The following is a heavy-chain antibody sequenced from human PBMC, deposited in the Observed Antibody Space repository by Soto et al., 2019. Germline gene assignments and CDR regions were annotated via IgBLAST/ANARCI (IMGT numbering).Heavy chain of an antibody. CDR3: ARAEGEWQPYYFDY. J-gene: IGHJ4*02. CDR1: GGSISSGGYS. D-gene: IGHD1-26*01. V-gene: IGHV4-30-2*01. CDR2: IYHSGST. Sequence: SETLSLTCAVSGGSISSGGYSWSWIRQPPGKGLEWIGYIYHSGSTYYNPSLKSRVTISVDRSKNQFSLKLSSVTAADTAVYYCARAEGEWQPYYFDYWGQGTLVTVSS.